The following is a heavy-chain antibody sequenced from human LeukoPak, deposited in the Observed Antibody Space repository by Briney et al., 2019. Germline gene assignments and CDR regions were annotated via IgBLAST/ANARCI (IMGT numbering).Heavy chain of an antibody. CDR1: GFTFSSYA. CDR3: VKPEDSSTSRDSAGGY. V-gene: IGHV3-64D*06. CDR2: ISSNGGST. Sequence: GGSLRLSCSASGFTFSSYAMHWVRQAPGKGLEYGSAISSNGGSTYYADSVKGRFTISRDNSKNTLYLQMSSLRAEDTAVYYCVKPEDSSTSRDSAGGYWGQGTLVTVSS. J-gene: IGHJ4*02. D-gene: IGHD2/OR15-2a*01.